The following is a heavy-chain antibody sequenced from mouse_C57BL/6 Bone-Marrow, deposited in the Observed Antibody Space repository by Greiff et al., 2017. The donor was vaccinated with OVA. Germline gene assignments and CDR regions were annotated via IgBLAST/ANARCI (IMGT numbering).Heavy chain of an antibody. V-gene: IGHV1-20*01. D-gene: IGHD2-1*01. CDR3: ARVRGIYYGNYGYFDV. CDR1: GYSFTGYF. J-gene: IGHJ1*03. CDR2: INPYNGDT. Sequence: VQLQQSGPELVKPGDSVKISCKASGYSFTGYFMNWVMQSHGKSLEWIGRINPYNGDTFYNQKFKGKATLTVDKSSSTANMELRSLTSEDSAVYYCARVRGIYYGNYGYFDVWGTGTTVTVSS.